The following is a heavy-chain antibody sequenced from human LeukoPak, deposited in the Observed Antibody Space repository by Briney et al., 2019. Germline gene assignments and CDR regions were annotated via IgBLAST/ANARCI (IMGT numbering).Heavy chain of an antibody. CDR2: FDPEDGET. V-gene: IGHV1-24*01. CDR3: ATWEITPNAGGRTMLFDY. Sequence: ASVKVSCKVSGYTLTELSMHWVRQAPGKGLEWMGGFDPEDGETIYAQKFQGRVTMTEDTSTDTAYMELSSLRSEDTAVYYCATWEITPNAGGRTMLFDYWGQGTLVTVSS. D-gene: IGHD1-26*01. J-gene: IGHJ4*02. CDR1: GYTLTELS.